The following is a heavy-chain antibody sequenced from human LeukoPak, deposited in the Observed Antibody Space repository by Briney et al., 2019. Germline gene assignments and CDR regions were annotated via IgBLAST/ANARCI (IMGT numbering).Heavy chain of an antibody. CDR1: GFTFSSYW. J-gene: IGHJ2*01. CDR3: ARGPFDWLVSWYFDL. CDR2: INSDGGST. D-gene: IGHD3-9*01. V-gene: IGHV3-74*01. Sequence: PGGSLRLSCAASGFTFSSYWMHWVRQAPGKGLVWVSRINSDGGSTSYADSVKGRFTISRDNAKNTLYLQMTSLRAEDTAVYYCARGPFDWLVSWYFDLWGRGTLVTVSS.